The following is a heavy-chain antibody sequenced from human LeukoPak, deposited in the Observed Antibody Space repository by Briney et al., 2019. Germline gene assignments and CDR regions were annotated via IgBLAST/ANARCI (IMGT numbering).Heavy chain of an antibody. CDR1: GGSFSGYY. J-gene: IGHJ6*03. D-gene: IGHD6-6*01. CDR2: IKHSGST. CDR3: ARTGSSSSCYYMDV. V-gene: IGHV4-34*01. Sequence: SETLSLTCAVYGGSFSGYYWSWIRQPPGKGLEWIGEIKHSGSTNYNPSLKSRVTISVDTSKNQFSLKLSSVTAADTAVYYCARTGSSSSCYYMDVWGKGATVTVSS.